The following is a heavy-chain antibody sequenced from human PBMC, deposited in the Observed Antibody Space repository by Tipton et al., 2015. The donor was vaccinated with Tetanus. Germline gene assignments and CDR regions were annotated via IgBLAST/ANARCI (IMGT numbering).Heavy chain of an antibody. CDR3: ARFYCGGACHSPYYNGVDV. D-gene: IGHD2-21*02. V-gene: IGHV4-61*08. CDR1: GASVSGGVEY. J-gene: IGHJ6*02. Sequence: TLSLTCAVSGASVSGGVEYWTWLRQSPGNGLEWIGHVYPTGSTYYNPSLESRITLSVAKSRDQFSLKMWSVTTADTAIYYCARFYCGGACHSPYYNGVDVWGQGTAVTVS. CDR2: VYPTGST.